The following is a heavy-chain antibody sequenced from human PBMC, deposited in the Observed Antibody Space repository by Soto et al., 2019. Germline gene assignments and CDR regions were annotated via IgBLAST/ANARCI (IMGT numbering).Heavy chain of an antibody. CDR3: ARLDYGDYVRINWFDP. Sequence: QVQLQESGPGLVKPSQTLSLTCTVSGGSISSGGYYWSWIRQHPGKGLEWIGYLYYSGSTYYNPSLKSRVTISVDTSKNQFSLKLSSVTAADTAVYYCARLDYGDYVRINWFDPWGQGTLVTVSS. J-gene: IGHJ5*02. D-gene: IGHD4-17*01. CDR2: LYYSGST. V-gene: IGHV4-31*03. CDR1: GGSISSGGYY.